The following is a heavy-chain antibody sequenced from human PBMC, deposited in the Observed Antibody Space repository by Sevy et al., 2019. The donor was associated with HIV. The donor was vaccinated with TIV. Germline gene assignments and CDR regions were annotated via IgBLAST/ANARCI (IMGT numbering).Heavy chain of an antibody. Sequence: GGSLRLSCAASGFTFSSYAMSWVRQAPGMGLEWVSAISGSGGSTYYADSVKGRFTISRDNSKNTLYLQMNSLRAEDTAVYYCAKGWGIAAAGSGDAFDIWGQGTMVTVSS. CDR3: AKGWGIAAAGSGDAFDI. CDR1: GFTFSSYA. J-gene: IGHJ3*02. CDR2: ISGSGGST. D-gene: IGHD6-13*01. V-gene: IGHV3-23*01.